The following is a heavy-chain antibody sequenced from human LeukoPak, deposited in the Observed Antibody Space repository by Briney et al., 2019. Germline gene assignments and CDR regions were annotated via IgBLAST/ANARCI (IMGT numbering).Heavy chain of an antibody. V-gene: IGHV3-21*01. J-gene: IGHJ3*02. CDR3: ARAFVPLYSSSYHPSADAFDI. Sequence: GGSLRLSCAASGFTFSSYSMNWVRQAPGKGLEWVSSISSSSSYIYYADSVKGRFTISRDNAKNSLYLQMNSLRAEDTAVYYCARAFVPLYSSSYHPSADAFDIWGQGTMVTVSS. CDR1: GFTFSSYS. D-gene: IGHD6-6*01. CDR2: ISSSSSYI.